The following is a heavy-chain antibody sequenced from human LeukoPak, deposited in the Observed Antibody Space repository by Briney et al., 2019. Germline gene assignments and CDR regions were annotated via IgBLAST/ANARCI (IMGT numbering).Heavy chain of an antibody. CDR2: TLYRSKWYN. CDR1: GDSVSSNSAA. D-gene: IGHD4-11*01. V-gene: IGHV6-1*01. CDR3: ARDLNTGLDY. Sequence: SQTLSLTFAISGDSVSSNSAAWNWIRHSPSRGLEWLGRTLYRSKWYNEYAVSVQSRITINPDTSKNQFSLQLNSVTPEDTAVYYCARDLNTGLDYWGQGTLVTVSS. J-gene: IGHJ4*02.